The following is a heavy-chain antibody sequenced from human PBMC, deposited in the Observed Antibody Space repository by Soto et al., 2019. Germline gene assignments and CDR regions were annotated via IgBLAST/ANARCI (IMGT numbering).Heavy chain of an antibody. J-gene: IGHJ5*02. CDR1: GGSISRGCYY. CDR2: IYYSGST. V-gene: IGHV4-31*03. D-gene: IGHD3-22*01. Sequence: PSETLSLTCTVSGGSISRGCYYWSWIRQHPGKGLEWIGYIYYSGSTYYNPSLKSRVTISVDTSKNQFSLKLSSVTAADTAVYYCARAYYDTSGYSLDPWGQGTLVTVS. CDR3: ARAYYDTSGYSLDP.